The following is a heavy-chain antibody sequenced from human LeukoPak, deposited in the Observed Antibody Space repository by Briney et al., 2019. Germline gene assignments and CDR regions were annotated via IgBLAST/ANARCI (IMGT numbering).Heavy chain of an antibody. CDR2: INPNSGGT. CDR1: GYTFTGYY. V-gene: IGHV1-2*02. CDR3: ARDILGGYYFDY. Sequence: ASVKVSCKASGYTFTGYYMHWVRQAPGQGLEWMGWINPNSGGTNYAQKFQGRVTMTRDTSISTAYMELSRLRSDDTAVYYCARDILGGYYFDYWGQGNLVTVSS. J-gene: IGHJ4*02. D-gene: IGHD5-24*01.